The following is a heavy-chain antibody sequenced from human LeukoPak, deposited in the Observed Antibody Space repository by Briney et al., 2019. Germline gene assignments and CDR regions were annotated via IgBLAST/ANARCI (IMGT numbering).Heavy chain of an antibody. Sequence: SVKVSCKASGDTFSSYTISWVRQAPGQGLEWMGRIIPILGIANYAQKFQGRVTITADKSTSTAYMELSSLRSEDTAVYYCARIVDTAVADAFDIWGQGTMVTVSS. V-gene: IGHV1-69*02. CDR1: GDTFSSYT. CDR3: ARIVDTAVADAFDI. CDR2: IIPILGIA. J-gene: IGHJ3*02. D-gene: IGHD5-18*01.